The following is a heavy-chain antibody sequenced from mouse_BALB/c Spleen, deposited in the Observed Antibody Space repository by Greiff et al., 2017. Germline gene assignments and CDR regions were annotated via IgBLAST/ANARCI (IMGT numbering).Heavy chain of an antibody. Sequence: QVQLQQSGAELVRPGTSVKVSCTASGYAFTNYLIEWVKQRPGQGLEWIGVINPGSGCTNYNEKFKGKATLTADKSSSTAYMQLSSLTSDDSAVYFCATGSSPRYFDVWGAGTTVTVSS. CDR3: ATGSSPRYFDV. D-gene: IGHD1-1*01. J-gene: IGHJ1*01. CDR2: INPGSGCT. V-gene: IGHV1-54*01. CDR1: GYAFTNYL.